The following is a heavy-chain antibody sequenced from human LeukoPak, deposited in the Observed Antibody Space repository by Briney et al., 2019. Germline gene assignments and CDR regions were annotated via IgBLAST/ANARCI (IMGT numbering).Heavy chain of an antibody. J-gene: IGHJ4*02. CDR2: ISSTSSTI. V-gene: IGHV3-48*01. Sequence: QTGGSLRLSCAASGFTFSTYNMNWARQAPGKGLEWVSYISSTSSTIYYADSVKGRFTISRDNAENSLYLQMNSLRAEDTAVYYCARDLAWNVDYWGQGTLVTVSS. CDR3: ARDLAWNVDY. CDR1: GFTFSTYN. D-gene: IGHD1-1*01.